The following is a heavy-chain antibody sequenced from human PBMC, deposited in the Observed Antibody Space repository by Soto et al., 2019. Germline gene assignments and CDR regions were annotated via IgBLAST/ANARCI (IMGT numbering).Heavy chain of an antibody. V-gene: IGHV1-18*01. Sequence: GASVKVSCKASGYTFTSYCISWVRQAPGQGLEWMGWISAYNGNTNYAQKLQGRVTMTTDTSTSTAYMELRSLRSDDTAVYYCARGQEGSGWPLNDYWGQGTLVTVSS. J-gene: IGHJ4*02. D-gene: IGHD6-19*01. CDR1: GYTFTSYC. CDR3: ARGQEGSGWPLNDY. CDR2: ISAYNGNT.